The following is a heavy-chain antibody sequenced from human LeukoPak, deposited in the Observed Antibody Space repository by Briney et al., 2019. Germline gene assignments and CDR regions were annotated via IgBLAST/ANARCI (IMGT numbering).Heavy chain of an antibody. J-gene: IGHJ4*02. D-gene: IGHD3-22*01. CDR1: GYTFTSYG. Sequence: ASVKVSCKASGYTFTSYGISWVRQAPGQGLEWMGWISAYNGNTNYAQKLQGRVTMTTDTSTSTAYMELRSLRSDDTAVYYCASTSYYDSSGSPPDYWGQGTLVTVSS. CDR3: ASTSYYDSSGSPPDY. V-gene: IGHV1-18*01. CDR2: ISAYNGNT.